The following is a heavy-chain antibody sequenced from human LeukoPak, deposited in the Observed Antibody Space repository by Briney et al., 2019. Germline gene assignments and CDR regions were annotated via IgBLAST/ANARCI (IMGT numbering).Heavy chain of an antibody. CDR2: ISSTLYST. V-gene: IGHV3-48*01. Sequence: GGSLRLSCAASGFTFSRYNTVWVRQAPGKGLEWISYISSTLYSTFYTDSVKGRFTISRDNAKNSLFLQMNGLRAEDTAVYYCARSRLTSFDYWGQGTLVAVSS. CDR3: ARSRLTSFDY. CDR1: GFTFSRYN. J-gene: IGHJ4*02.